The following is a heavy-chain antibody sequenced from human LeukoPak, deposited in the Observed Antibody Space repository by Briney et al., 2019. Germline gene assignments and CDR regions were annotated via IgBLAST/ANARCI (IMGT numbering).Heavy chain of an antibody. V-gene: IGHV3-7*03. CDR3: ASAFGYFDWAFDY. Sequence: GGSLRLSCAASGFTFISYWMSWVRQAPGKGLEWVANIKQDGSEKYYVDSVKGRFTISRDNSKNTLYLQMNSLRAEDTAVYYCASAFGYFDWAFDYWGQGTLVTVSS. J-gene: IGHJ4*02. CDR2: IKQDGSEK. CDR1: GFTFISYW. D-gene: IGHD3-9*01.